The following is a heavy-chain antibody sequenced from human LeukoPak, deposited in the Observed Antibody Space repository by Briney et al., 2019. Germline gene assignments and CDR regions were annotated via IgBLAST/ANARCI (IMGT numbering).Heavy chain of an antibody. D-gene: IGHD3-22*01. CDR3: ARNTSGFKLGDAFDI. CDR2: ISGSAYST. CDR1: GFTFSSYA. J-gene: IGHJ3*02. V-gene: IGHV3-23*01. Sequence: TVGTLRLSCAASGFTFSSYAMTWVRRAPGQGLEWISAISGSAYSTSYADSVKGRFTISRDNSKNTLYRQMNSLRAEDTAIYYCARNTSGFKLGDAFDIWGQGTMVTVSS.